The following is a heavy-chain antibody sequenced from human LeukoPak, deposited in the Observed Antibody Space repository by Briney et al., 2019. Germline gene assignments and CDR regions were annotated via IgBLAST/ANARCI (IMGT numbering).Heavy chain of an antibody. CDR1: GFTFSSNY. D-gene: IGHD3-16*02. CDR2: IYSGGST. CDR3: ARDWGLRLGELSSYYFDY. Sequence: GGSLRLSCAASGFTFSSNYMNWVRQAPGRGLEWVSVIYSGGSTYYSDSVKGRFSISRDNSKNTLYLQMNSLRAEDTAVYYCARDWGLRLGELSSYYFDYWGQGTLVTVSS. V-gene: IGHV3-66*01. J-gene: IGHJ4*02.